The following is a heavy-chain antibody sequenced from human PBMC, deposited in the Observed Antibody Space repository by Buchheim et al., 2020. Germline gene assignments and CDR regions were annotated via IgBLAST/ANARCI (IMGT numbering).Heavy chain of an antibody. Sequence: QVQLVESGGGVVQPGRSLRLSCAASGFTFSSYGIHWVRQAPGKGLEWVAVISSDGHNKYYADSVKGRFTIPRDNSKNMLYLQMDSLRPEDTAMYYCARYSSTSNFYFGMDIWGQGTT. V-gene: IGHV3-30*03. CDR1: GFTFSSYG. CDR2: ISSDGHNK. J-gene: IGHJ6*02. CDR3: ARYSSTSNFYFGMDI. D-gene: IGHD6-19*01.